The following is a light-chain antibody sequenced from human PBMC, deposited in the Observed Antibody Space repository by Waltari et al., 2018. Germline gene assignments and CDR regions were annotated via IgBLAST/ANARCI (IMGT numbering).Light chain of an antibody. CDR1: QSIGRY. CDR3: QQYDNYWT. J-gene: IGKJ1*01. V-gene: IGKV3-20*01. Sequence: VLTTLPGTLSLSPGERATLSGRASQSIGRYLDWHQQRPGQAPRLLIYAASTRATGIPDRFSGSGSGTDFTLTISRLEPEDFATYYCQQYDNYWTFGQGTKVEIK. CDR2: AAS.